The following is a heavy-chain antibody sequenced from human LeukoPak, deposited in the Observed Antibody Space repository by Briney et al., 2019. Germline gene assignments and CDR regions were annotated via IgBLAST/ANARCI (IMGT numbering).Heavy chain of an antibody. J-gene: IGHJ4*02. Sequence: SETLSLNCTVSGGSISSYYWTWIRQPAGKGLEWIGRIYASGSTNYNPSLKSRVTMSVDTSKNQFSLKLSSVTAADTAVYYCARDLGSGSSSWRYFDYWGQGTLVTVSS. D-gene: IGHD6-13*01. CDR3: ARDLGSGSSSWRYFDY. CDR1: GGSISSYY. CDR2: IYASGST. V-gene: IGHV4-4*07.